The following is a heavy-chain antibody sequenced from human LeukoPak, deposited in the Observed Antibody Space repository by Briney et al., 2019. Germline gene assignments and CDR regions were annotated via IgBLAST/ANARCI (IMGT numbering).Heavy chain of an antibody. J-gene: IGHJ4*02. V-gene: IGHV4-39*01. CDR2: IYYSGTA. CDR3: ARRYRFPRGKFFDY. CDR1: GGSISSSSHY. D-gene: IGHD3-3*01. Sequence: SETLSLTCTVSGGSISSSSHYWGWIRQPPGKGLEWIGSIYYSGTAFYNPSLKSRVTISIDTSKNQFSLNLSSVAAADTAVYYCARRYRFPRGKFFDYWGQGTLVTVSS.